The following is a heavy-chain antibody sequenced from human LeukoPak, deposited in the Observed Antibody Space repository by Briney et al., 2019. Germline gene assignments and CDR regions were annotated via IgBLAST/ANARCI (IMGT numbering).Heavy chain of an antibody. CDR1: GGSISSGGYY. V-gene: IGHV4-30-2*01. J-gene: IGHJ5*02. D-gene: IGHD2-2*01. CDR2: IYHSGST. CDR3: ASSSTDIVVVPAAMDSWFDP. Sequence: SETLSLTCTVSGGSISSGGYYWSWIRQPPGKGLEWIGYIYHSGSTYYNPSLKSRVTMSVDTSKNQFSLKLSSVTAADTAVYYCASSSTDIVVVPAAMDSWFDPWGQGTLVTVSS.